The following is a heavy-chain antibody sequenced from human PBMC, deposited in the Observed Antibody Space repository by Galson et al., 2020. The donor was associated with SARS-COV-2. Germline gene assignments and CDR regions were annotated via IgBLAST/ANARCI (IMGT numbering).Heavy chain of an antibody. D-gene: IGHD2-8*02. J-gene: IGHJ4*02. CDR2: IYWDDDK. Sequence: KEFAPTHEQNPHNPKPTWTRSEDRRTTKGGDVDWIRQPPRKALEWLAFIYWDDDKRYSSSLKSRLTISKDTSKNQVVLTMTNMDPVDTATYYCAQRLISGVWYTSYLDNWGQVTPVCVSS. CDR1: EDRRTTKGGD. V-gene: IGHV2-5*02. CDR3: AQRLISGVWYTSYLDN.